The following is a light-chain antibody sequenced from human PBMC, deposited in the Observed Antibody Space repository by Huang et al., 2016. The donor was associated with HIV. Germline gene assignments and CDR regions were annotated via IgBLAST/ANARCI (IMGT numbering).Light chain of an antibody. J-gene: IGKJ4*01. V-gene: IGKV3-11*01. Sequence: EVVLTQSPDTLSLSPGERATLSCRASQSLGSSYLARYQQKPGQAPRLLIYDASNRATCVPARFSGSGSGTDFSLTISSLEPEDFAVYYCQQRSNWPPTFGGGTKVEIK. CDR2: DAS. CDR1: QSLGSSY. CDR3: QQRSNWPPT.